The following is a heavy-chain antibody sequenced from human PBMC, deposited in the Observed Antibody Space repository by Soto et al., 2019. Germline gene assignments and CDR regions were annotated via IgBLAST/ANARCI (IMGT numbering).Heavy chain of an antibody. V-gene: IGHV1-18*01. J-gene: IGHJ5*02. CDR3: ARVLLWFGELYRFDP. CDR2: ISAYNGNT. Sequence: GASVKVSCKASGYTFTSYGISWVRQAPGQGLEWMGWISAYNGNTNYAQKLQGRVTMTTDTSTSTAYMELRSLRSDDTAVYYCARVLLWFGELYRFDPWGQGTLVTVSS. D-gene: IGHD3-10*01. CDR1: GYTFTSYG.